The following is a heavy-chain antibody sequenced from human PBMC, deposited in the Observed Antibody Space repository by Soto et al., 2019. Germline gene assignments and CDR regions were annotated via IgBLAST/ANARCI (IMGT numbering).Heavy chain of an antibody. Sequence: PGGSLRLSCAASGFTFSSYAMSWVRQAPGKGLEWVSAISGSGGSTYYADSVKGRFTISRDNSKNTLYLQMDSLRAEDTAVYYCAKDRRRTCYYDSSGYYTQRCLPYGDVWGQGTTVTVSS. J-gene: IGHJ6*02. CDR2: ISGSGGST. V-gene: IGHV3-23*01. CDR1: GFTFSSYA. D-gene: IGHD3-22*01. CDR3: AKDRRRTCYYDSSGYYTQRCLPYGDV.